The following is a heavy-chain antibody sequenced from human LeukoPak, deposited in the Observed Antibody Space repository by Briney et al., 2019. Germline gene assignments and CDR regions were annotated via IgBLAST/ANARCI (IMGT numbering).Heavy chain of an antibody. Sequence: ASVKVSCKASGYTFTSYYMHWVRKAPGQGLEWMVIINPSGGSTSYAQKFQGRVTMTRGTCTSTVYMELSSLRSEDTAVYYCARDHPDSSGWYVGYNWFDPWGQGTLVTVSS. CDR2: INPSGGST. CDR3: ARDHPDSSGWYVGYNWFDP. D-gene: IGHD6-19*01. CDR1: GYTFTSYY. V-gene: IGHV1-46*01. J-gene: IGHJ5*02.